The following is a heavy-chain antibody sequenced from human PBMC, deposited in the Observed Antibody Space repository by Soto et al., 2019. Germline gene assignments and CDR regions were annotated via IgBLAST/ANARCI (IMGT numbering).Heavy chain of an antibody. CDR1: GYTFTGYY. J-gene: IGHJ6*03. D-gene: IGHD6-6*01. CDR3: ARDGQARQGYSYMDV. Sequence: ASVKVSCKASGYTFTGYYMHWVRQAPGQGLEWMGWINPNSGGTNYAQKFQGWVTMTRDTSISTAYMELSRLRSDDTAVYYFARDGQARQGYSYMDVWGKGTTVTGPS. V-gene: IGHV1-2*04. CDR2: INPNSGGT.